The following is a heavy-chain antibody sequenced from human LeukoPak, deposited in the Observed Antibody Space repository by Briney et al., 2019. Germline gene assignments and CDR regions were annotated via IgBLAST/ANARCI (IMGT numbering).Heavy chain of an antibody. Sequence: SETLSLTCAVYGGSFSGYYWSWIRQPPGKGLEWIGEINHSGSTNYNPSLKSRVTISVDTSKNQFSLKLSSVTAADTAVYYCARGRGVQLWSEDYHYGMDVWGQGTTVTVSS. D-gene: IGHD5-18*01. CDR1: GGSFSGYY. V-gene: IGHV4-34*01. CDR3: ARGRGVQLWSEDYHYGMDV. CDR2: INHSGST. J-gene: IGHJ6*02.